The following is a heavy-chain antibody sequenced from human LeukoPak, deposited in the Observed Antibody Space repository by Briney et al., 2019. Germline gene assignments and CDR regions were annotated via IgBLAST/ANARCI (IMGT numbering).Heavy chain of an antibody. CDR1: GYTLTDYY. CDR2: IDPDSGGT. CDR3: AREYYDSSGSKYAFDI. J-gene: IGHJ3*02. D-gene: IGHD3-22*01. V-gene: IGHV1-2*02. Sequence: GASVKVSCRASGYTLTDYYMHWVRQAPGQGLEWMGCIDPDSGGTKSAQRFQGRVTMTRDTSITTIYMELIRLRSDDTAVYYCAREYYDSSGSKYAFDIWGQGTVVTVSS.